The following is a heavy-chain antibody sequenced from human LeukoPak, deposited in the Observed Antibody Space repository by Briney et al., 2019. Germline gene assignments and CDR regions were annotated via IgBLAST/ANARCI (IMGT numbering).Heavy chain of an antibody. Sequence: NAGGSLRLSCAASGFTFSSYSMNWVRQAPGKGLEWVSSISSSSSYIYYADSVKGRFTISRDNAKNSLYLQMNSLRAEDTAVYYCARDQWITMVRGVITAFDIWGQGTMVTVSS. D-gene: IGHD3-10*01. V-gene: IGHV3-21*01. CDR1: GFTFSSYS. J-gene: IGHJ3*02. CDR2: ISSSSSYI. CDR3: ARDQWITMVRGVITAFDI.